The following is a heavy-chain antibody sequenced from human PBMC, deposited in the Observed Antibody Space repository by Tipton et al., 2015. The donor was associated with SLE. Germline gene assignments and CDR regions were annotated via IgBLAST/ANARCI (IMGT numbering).Heavy chain of an antibody. V-gene: IGHV4-61*02. CDR2: IYTSGST. CDR3: ASGSFFDL. CDR1: GGSISSSTYY. Sequence: TLSLTCTVSGGSISSSTYYWGWIRQPPGKGLEWIGRIYTSGSTNYNPSLKSRVTMSVDTSKNQFSLKLSSVTAADTAVYYCASGSFFDLWGRGTLVTVSS. J-gene: IGHJ2*01.